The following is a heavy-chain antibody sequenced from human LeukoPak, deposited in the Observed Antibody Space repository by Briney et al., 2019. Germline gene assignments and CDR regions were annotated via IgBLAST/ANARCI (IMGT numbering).Heavy chain of an antibody. CDR1: GFTFSSYE. V-gene: IGHV3-48*03. J-gene: IGHJ6*02. Sequence: GGSPRLSCAASGFTFSSYEMNWVRQAPGKGLEWVSYISSSGSTIYYADSVKGRFTISRDNAKNSLYLQMNSLRAEDTAVYYCARDAPPALGYYYGMDVWGQGTTVTVSS. CDR3: ARDAPPALGYYYGMDV. CDR2: ISSSGSTI.